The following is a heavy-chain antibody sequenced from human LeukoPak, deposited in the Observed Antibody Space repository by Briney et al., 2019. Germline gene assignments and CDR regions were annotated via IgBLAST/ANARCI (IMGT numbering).Heavy chain of an antibody. V-gene: IGHV3-7*01. D-gene: IGHD6-19*01. J-gene: IGHJ4*02. CDR2: IKVDGSEK. Sequence: GGSPRPSCAASGFTFSNHWMSWLRQAPGKGLEWVANIKVDGSEKYYVDSVKGRFTISRDNAKNSLYLQMNSLRADDTAMYYCARGLQWLVHDYWGQGTLVTVSS. CDR3: ARGLQWLVHDY. CDR1: GFTFSNHW.